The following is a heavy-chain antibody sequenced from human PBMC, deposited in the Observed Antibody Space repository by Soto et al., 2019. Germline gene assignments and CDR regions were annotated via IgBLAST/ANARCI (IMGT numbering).Heavy chain of an antibody. V-gene: IGHV3-73*01. CDR3: TIITGTTNSWFDP. CDR1: GFTFSGSA. J-gene: IGHJ5*02. CDR2: IRSKANSYAT. Sequence: PVGSLRLSCAASGFTFSGSAMHWVRQASWKGLEWVGRIRSKANSYATAYAASVKGRFTISRDDSKNTAYLQMNSLKTEDTAVYYCTIITGTTNSWFDPWGQGTLVTVSS. D-gene: IGHD1-7*01.